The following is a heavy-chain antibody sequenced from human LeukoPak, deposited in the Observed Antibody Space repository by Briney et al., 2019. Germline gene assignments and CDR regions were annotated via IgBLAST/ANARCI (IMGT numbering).Heavy chain of an antibody. CDR2: MNPNSGNT. CDR3: ARVRPRSCITY. J-gene: IGHJ4*02. V-gene: IGHV1-8*03. D-gene: IGHD2-15*01. CDR1: GYTFISYD. Sequence: GASVKVSCKASGYTFISYDINWVRQVTGQGLEWMGWMNPNSGNTGYAQKFQGRVTITRNTSISTAFMELSSLRSEDTAVYYCARVRPRSCITYWGQGTLVTVSS.